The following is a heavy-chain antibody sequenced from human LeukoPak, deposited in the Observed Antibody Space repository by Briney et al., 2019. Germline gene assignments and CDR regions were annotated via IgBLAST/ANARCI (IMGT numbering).Heavy chain of an antibody. CDR1: GFTFSSYG. CDR3: AKPPGIAVAGDY. D-gene: IGHD6-19*01. V-gene: IGHV3-23*01. Sequence: GGSLRLSCAASGFTFSSYGMSWVRQAPGKGLEWVSALSGSGGSTYYADSVKGRFTISRDNSKNTLYLQMNSLRAEDTAVYYCAKPPGIAVAGDYWGQGTLVTVSS. CDR2: LSGSGGST. J-gene: IGHJ4*02.